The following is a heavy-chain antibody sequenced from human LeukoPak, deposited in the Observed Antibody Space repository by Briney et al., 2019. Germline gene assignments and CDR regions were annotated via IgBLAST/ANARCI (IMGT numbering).Heavy chain of an antibody. D-gene: IGHD1-26*01. J-gene: IGHJ3*02. Sequence: GGSLRLSCAASGFTFSSYAMSWVRQAPGKGLEWVSAFSGSGGYTFYADSVKGRFTISRDNAKNSLYLQMNGLRAEDTAVYYCAREKYSGIFKNLNQLVSHAFDIWGQGTMVTVSS. CDR1: GFTFSSYA. CDR2: FSGSGGYT. V-gene: IGHV3-23*01. CDR3: AREKYSGIFKNLNQLVSHAFDI.